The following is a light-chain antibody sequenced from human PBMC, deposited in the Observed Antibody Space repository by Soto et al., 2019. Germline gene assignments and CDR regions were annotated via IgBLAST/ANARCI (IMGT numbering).Light chain of an antibody. Sequence: AIRMTQSPSSLYASVGDRVTITCRASQDVSNDLGWYQQKPGKAPILLFYGASNLQNWVPARFSGSGSGTDFTLTISSLQPEDSATYYCLQDHAYLPFGGGTRVEIK. J-gene: IGKJ4*01. CDR3: LQDHAYLP. CDR2: GAS. CDR1: QDVSND. V-gene: IGKV1-6*01.